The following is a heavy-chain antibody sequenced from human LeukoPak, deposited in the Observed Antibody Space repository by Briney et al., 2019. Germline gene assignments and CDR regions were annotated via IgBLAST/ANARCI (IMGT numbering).Heavy chain of an antibody. J-gene: IGHJ4*02. V-gene: IGHV3-30-3*01. CDR2: ISYDGSNK. CDR3: ARDKTLAGPFWGGSYFDY. CDR1: GFTFSSYA. Sequence: GGSLRLSCAASGFTFSSYAMHWVRQAPGKGLEWVAVISYDGSNKYYADSVKGRFTISRDNSKNTLYLQMNSLRAEDTAVYYCARDKTLAGPFWGGSYFDYWGQGTLVTVSS. D-gene: IGHD6-19*01.